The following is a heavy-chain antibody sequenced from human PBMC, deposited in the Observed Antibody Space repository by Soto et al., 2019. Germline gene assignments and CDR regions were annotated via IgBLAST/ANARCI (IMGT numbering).Heavy chain of an antibody. J-gene: IGHJ6*02. CDR1: GESVSSNSAA. CDR2: TYYRSKWYN. Sequence: HTLSLNCAILGESVSSNSAAWNVIRQSPSRGLEWLGRTYYRSKWYNDYAVSVKSRITINPDTSKNQFSLQLNSVTPEDTAVYYCVRAVVQCEGYYYYGMEVWGQGTTVTVSS. CDR3: VRAVVQCEGYYYYGMEV. V-gene: IGHV6-1*01. D-gene: IGHD6-6*01.